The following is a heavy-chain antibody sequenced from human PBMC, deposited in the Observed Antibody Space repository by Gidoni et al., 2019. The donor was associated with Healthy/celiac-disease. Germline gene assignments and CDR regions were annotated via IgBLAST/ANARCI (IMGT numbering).Heavy chain of an antibody. Sequence: EVQLLESGGGLVKPGGSLRLSCAASGFTFSSYSMNWVRQAPGKGLEWVSSMSSSSSYIYYADSVKGRFTISRDNAKNSLYLQMNSLRAEETAVYYCAREGALDYWGQGTLTTVSS. CDR1: GFTFSSYS. CDR3: AREGALDY. D-gene: IGHD3-16*01. J-gene: IGHJ4*02. CDR2: MSSSSSYI. V-gene: IGHV3-21*01.